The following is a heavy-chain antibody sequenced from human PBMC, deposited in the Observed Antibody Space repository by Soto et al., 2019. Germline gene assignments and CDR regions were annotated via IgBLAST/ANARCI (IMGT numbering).Heavy chain of an antibody. J-gene: IGHJ6*02. V-gene: IGHV1-2*04. CDR1: GYTFTSYA. CDR2: INPNSGGT. Sequence: AASVKVSCKASGYTFTSYAMHWVRQAPGQGLEWMGWINPNSGGTNYAQKFQGWVTMTRDTSISTAYMELSRLRSDDTAVYYCARGLAGQSQLLQWGYYGMDVWGQGTTVTVSS. CDR3: ARGLAGQSQLLQWGYYGMDV. D-gene: IGHD2-2*01.